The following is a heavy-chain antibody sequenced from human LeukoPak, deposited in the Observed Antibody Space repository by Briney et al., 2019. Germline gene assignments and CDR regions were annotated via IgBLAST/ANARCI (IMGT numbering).Heavy chain of an antibody. J-gene: IGHJ4*02. CDR2: ISSSSSYI. V-gene: IGHV3-21*01. Sequence: GGSLRLSCAASGFTFSSYSMNWVRQAPGKGLEWVSSISSSSSYIYYADSVKGRFTISRDNARNSLYLQMNSLRAEDTAVYYCAREARGGGGYYDSSGYSPFDYWGQGTLVTVSS. D-gene: IGHD3-22*01. CDR3: AREARGGGGYYDSSGYSPFDY. CDR1: GFTFSSYS.